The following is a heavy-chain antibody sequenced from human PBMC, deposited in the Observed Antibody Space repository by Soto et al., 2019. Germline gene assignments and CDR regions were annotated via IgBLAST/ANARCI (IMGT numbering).Heavy chain of an antibody. J-gene: IGHJ1*01. D-gene: IGHD6-13*01. CDR1: GFTFDDYA. V-gene: IGHV3-9*01. CDR3: VKDESINWYSGHFRH. Sequence: GGSLRLSCAASGFTFDDYAMHWVRQVPGKGLEWVPGINWNSGSIGYADSVKGRFAISRDNAKNSLHLQMNSLRAEDTAFYYCVKDESINWYSGHFRHWGQGALVTVSS. CDR2: INWNSGSI.